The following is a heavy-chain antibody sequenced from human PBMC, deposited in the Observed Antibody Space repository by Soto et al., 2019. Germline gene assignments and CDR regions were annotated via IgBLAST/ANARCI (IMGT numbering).Heavy chain of an antibody. Sequence: ASVQVSCQASGYTFTRYYINWVRQATGQGLEWMGWMNPNSGNTGYAQKFQGRVTMTRNTSISTAYMELSSLRSEDTAVYYCARGRMATITFDYWGQGTLVTVSS. CDR1: GYTFTRYY. CDR2: MNPNSGNT. D-gene: IGHD5-12*01. V-gene: IGHV1-8*01. J-gene: IGHJ4*02. CDR3: ARGRMATITFDY.